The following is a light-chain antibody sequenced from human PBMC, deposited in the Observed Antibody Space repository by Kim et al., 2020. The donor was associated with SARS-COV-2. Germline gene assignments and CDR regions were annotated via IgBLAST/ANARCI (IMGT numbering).Light chain of an antibody. CDR1: QSVSSN. CDR3: QQYHNWRT. CDR2: SAS. V-gene: IGKV3-15*01. J-gene: IGKJ1*01. Sequence: SVSPGERATLSCRASQSVSSNLAWYQQKPGQAPRLVIYSASTRATGIPARFSGSGSGTEFTLTISSLQSEDFALYYCQQYHNWRTFGQGTKVDIK.